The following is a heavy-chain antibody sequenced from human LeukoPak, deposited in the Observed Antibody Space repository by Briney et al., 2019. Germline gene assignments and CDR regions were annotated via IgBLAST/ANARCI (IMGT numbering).Heavy chain of an antibody. V-gene: IGHV5-10-1*01. J-gene: IGHJ4*02. D-gene: IGHD3-10*01. CDR1: GYSFTSYW. CDR2: IDPSDSYT. CDR3: ARHPGLGSGSYHFDY. Sequence: GESLRISCKGSGYSFTSYWISWVRQMPGKGLEWMGRIDPSDSYTNHSPSFQGHVTISADKSISTAYLHCSSLKASDTAMYYCARHPGLGSGSYHFDYWGQGTLVTVSP.